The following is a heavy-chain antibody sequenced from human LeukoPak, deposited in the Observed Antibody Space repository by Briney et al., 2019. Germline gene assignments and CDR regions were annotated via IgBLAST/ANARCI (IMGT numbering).Heavy chain of an antibody. CDR3: AKDIDMVRGVLFDC. J-gene: IGHJ4*02. V-gene: IGHV3-23*01. CDR1: GFTFSSYS. CDR2: ISNSGGSII. Sequence: PGGSLRLSCAASGFTFSSYSMNWVRQAPGKGLEWVSHISNSGGSIIYYADSVKGRFTISRDNSKNTLYLQMNSLRAEDTAVYYCAKDIDMVRGVLFDCWGQGTLVTVSS. D-gene: IGHD3-10*01.